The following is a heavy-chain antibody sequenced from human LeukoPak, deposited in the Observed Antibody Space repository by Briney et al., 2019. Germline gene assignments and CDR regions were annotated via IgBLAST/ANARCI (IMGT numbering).Heavy chain of an antibody. D-gene: IGHD6-19*01. CDR2: ISYDGSNK. CDR3: AREFNIAVAGIYTGFDI. CDR1: GFAFSSYG. Sequence: GRSLRLSCAASGFAFSSYGMHWVRQAPGKGLEWVAVISYDGSNKYYADSVKGRFTISRDNAKNSLYLQMNSLRADDTAVYYCAREFNIAVAGIYTGFDIWGQGTMVTVSS. J-gene: IGHJ3*02. V-gene: IGHV3-30*03.